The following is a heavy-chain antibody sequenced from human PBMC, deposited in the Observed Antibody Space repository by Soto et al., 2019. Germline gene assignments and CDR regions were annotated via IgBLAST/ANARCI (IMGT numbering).Heavy chain of an antibody. CDR3: ARIADCSTTSCSFPSRFHVRGYYYYYGLDV. D-gene: IGHD2-2*01. J-gene: IGHJ6*02. Sequence: ASVKVSCKASAYTFTSYGITWVQQAPGQGLEWVGWISAYNGNSNYAQKYEGRVTMTTDTSTSTAYMELSSLRSDDTAVYYCARIADCSTTSCSFPSRFHVRGYYYYYGLDVWGQGTTVTVSS. CDR1: AYTFTSYG. CDR2: ISAYNGNS. V-gene: IGHV1-18*04.